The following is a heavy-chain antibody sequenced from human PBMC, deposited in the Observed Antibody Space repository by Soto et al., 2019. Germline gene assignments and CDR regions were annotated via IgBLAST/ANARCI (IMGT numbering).Heavy chain of an antibody. CDR2: ISAYNGNT. V-gene: IGHV1-18*01. CDR1: GYTFTSYG. J-gene: IGHJ5*02. Sequence: GASVKVSCKASGYTFTSYGISWVRQAPGQGLEWMGWISAYNGNTNFAQKLQGRVTMTTDTSTSTAYMELRSLRSDDTAVYYCARVVGYYDFWSGYSHNWFDPWGQGTLVTVSS. D-gene: IGHD3-3*01. CDR3: ARVVGYYDFWSGYSHNWFDP.